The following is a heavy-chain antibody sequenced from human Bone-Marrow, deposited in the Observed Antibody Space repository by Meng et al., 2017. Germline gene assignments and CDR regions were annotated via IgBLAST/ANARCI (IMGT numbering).Heavy chain of an antibody. Sequence: QRQVVQAVHDGKNPGSSVNVSSTPSGCTFSSYAISWVRQAPGQGLEWMRGIIPIFGTANFEQKFQGRVTITADKSTSTAYMELSSLRSEDTAVYYCARVVGYSGSYELYPWCQGTLVTVSS. CDR3: ARVVGYSGSYELYP. V-gene: IGHV1-69*06. D-gene: IGHD1-26*01. CDR1: GCTFSSYA. J-gene: IGHJ5*02. CDR2: IIPIFGTA.